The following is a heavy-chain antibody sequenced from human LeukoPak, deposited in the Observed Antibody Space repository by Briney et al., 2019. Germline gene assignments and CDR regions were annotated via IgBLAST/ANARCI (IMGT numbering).Heavy chain of an antibody. D-gene: IGHD3-10*01. V-gene: IGHV4-4*07. CDR2: FYTSGSI. CDR1: GGSISSHY. J-gene: IGHJ4*02. CDR3: ARDEGLLVFDY. Sequence: SDTLSLTCSVAGGSISSHYWSWIRQPAGKGLEWIGRFYTSGSINYNPSLKSRVTVSVDTSKNQFTLKLTSVTAADTAVYYCARDEGLLVFDYWGQGTLVTVSS.